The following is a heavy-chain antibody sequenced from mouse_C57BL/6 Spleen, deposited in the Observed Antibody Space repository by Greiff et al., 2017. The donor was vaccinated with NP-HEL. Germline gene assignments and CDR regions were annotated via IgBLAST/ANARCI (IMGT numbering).Heavy chain of an antibody. D-gene: IGHD1-1*01. CDR1: GYSFTGYY. CDR2: IYPYNGVS. J-gene: IGHJ3*01. V-gene: IGHV1-31*01. CDR3: ARDYGSSLAWFAY. Sequence: EVKLMESGPELVKPGASVKISCKASGYSFTGYYMHWVKQSHGNILDWIGYIYPYNGVSSYNQKFKGKATLTVDKSSSTAYMELRSLTSEDSAVYYCARDYGSSLAWFAYWGQGTLVTVSA.